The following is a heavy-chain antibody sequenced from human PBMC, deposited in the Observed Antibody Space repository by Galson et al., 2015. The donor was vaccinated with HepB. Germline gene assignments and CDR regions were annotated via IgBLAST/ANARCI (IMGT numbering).Heavy chain of an antibody. V-gene: IGHV3-23*01. CDR1: GFTFSSHA. CDR3: ADPGYCGRTSCYSWFCFDP. CDR2: ISDSGGST. D-gene: IGHD2-2*03. Sequence: SLRLSCAASGFTFSSHAMSCVRQAPGKGLEWVSAISDSGGSTYYAASVTGRFTISRDTSKSTLYLQMNSLGTADTAVYYCADPGYCGRTSCYSWFCFDPWGQGTLVTVAS. J-gene: IGHJ5*02.